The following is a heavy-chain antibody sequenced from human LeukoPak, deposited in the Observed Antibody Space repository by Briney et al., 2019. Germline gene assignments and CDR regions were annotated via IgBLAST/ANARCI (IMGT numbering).Heavy chain of an antibody. J-gene: IGHJ4*02. Sequence: ASVRVSCKASGYTFTGYYMHWVRQAPGQGLEWMGRINPNSGGTNYAQKFQGRVTMTRDTSISTAYMELSRLRSDDTAVYYCARSAVAGELDYWGQGTLVTVSS. CDR3: ARSAVAGELDY. CDR2: INPNSGGT. V-gene: IGHV1-2*06. D-gene: IGHD6-19*01. CDR1: GYTFTGYY.